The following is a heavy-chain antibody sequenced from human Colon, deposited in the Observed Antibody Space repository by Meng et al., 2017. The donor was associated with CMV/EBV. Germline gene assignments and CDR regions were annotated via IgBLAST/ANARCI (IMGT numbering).Heavy chain of an antibody. V-gene: IGHV1-18*01. CDR1: GYRFTSYG. CDR3: ARDRITYYYDTSDYSSYFDF. J-gene: IGHJ4*02. D-gene: IGHD3-22*01. Sequence: ASVKVSCKPSGYRFTSYGISWVRQAPGQGLEWMGWISAYNGNTYYAQNFQGRLILTTDTSTGTVNMELRSLTPDDTAVYYCARDRITYYYDTSDYSSYFDFWGQGTLVTVSS. CDR2: ISAYNGNT.